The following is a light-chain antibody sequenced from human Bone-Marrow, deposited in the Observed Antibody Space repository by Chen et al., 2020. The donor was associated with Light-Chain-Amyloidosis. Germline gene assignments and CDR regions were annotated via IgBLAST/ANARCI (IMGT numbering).Light chain of an antibody. J-gene: IGKJ4*01. Sequence: EIVLTQSPGTLSLSPGEGANLSCRASQTISSNYLTWYQQKFGQAPRLLIYGSSSRATGIPDRFTGSGSGTDFTLTINRLEPEDFAMYYCQQYGTSPLTFGGGTNVEIK. CDR2: GSS. V-gene: IGKV3-20*01. CDR1: QTISSNY. CDR3: QQYGTSPLT.